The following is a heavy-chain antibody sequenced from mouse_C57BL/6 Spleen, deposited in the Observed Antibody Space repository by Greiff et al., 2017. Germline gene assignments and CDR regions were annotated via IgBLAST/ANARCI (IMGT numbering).Heavy chain of an antibody. D-gene: IGHD1-1*01. CDR3: ACPHYYGSRRDYAMDY. J-gene: IGHJ4*01. CDR1: GYTFTSYW. V-gene: IGHV1-55*01. Sequence: QVQLKQPGAELVKPGASVKMSCKASGYTFTSYWITWVKQRPGQGLEWIGDIYPGSGSTNYNEKFKSKATLAVDTSSSTAYMQLSSLTSEDSAVYYCACPHYYGSRRDYAMDYWGQGTSVTVSS. CDR2: IYPGSGST.